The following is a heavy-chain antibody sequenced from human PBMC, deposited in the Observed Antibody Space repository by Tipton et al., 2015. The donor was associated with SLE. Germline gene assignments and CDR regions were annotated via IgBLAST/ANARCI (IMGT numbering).Heavy chain of an antibody. CDR1: GYSTSSGYY. Sequence: TLSLTCAVSGYSTSSGYYWGWIRQPPGKGLEWIGSIYHSGSTYYNPSLKSRVTISVDTSKNQFSLKLSSVTAADTAVYYCARGLRSGVVGATPGYWGQGTLVTVSS. CDR2: IYHSGST. D-gene: IGHD1-26*01. V-gene: IGHV4-38-2*01. J-gene: IGHJ4*02. CDR3: ARGLRSGVVGATPGY.